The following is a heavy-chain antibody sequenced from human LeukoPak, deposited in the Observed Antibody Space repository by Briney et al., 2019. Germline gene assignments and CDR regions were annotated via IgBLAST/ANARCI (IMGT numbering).Heavy chain of an antibody. V-gene: IGHV4-31*03. D-gene: IGHD3-10*01. Sequence: SQTLSLTCTVSGGSISSGGYYWSWLRQHPGKGLEWIGYICYGGSTYYNPSLRSRVTISVDTSKNQFSLKLSSVTAADTAVYYCARDMGRVGWFDPWGQGTLVNVSS. CDR2: ICYGGST. CDR3: ARDMGRVGWFDP. CDR1: GGSISSGGYY. J-gene: IGHJ5*02.